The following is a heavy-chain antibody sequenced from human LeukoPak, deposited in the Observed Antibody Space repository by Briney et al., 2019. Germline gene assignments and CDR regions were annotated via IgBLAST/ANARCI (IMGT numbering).Heavy chain of an antibody. CDR1: GFTFSSYA. J-gene: IGHJ4*02. V-gene: IGHV3-7*01. D-gene: IGHD1-26*01. CDR3: ARGGAPDN. Sequence: GGSLRLSCAASGFTFSSYAMSWVRQAPGKGLEWVANINQDGGKKYYVDSVRGRFAISRDNAENSVYLQMNSLRAEDTALYYCARGGAPDNWGQGTLVTVSS. CDR2: INQDGGKK.